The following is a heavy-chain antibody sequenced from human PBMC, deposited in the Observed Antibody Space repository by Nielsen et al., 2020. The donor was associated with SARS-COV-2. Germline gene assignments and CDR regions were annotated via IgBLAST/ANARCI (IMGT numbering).Heavy chain of an antibody. CDR2: IIPIFGTA. CDR3: ARGEDYGGNSGTRDYYYYGMDV. Sequence: SVKVSCKASGGTFSSYAISWVRQAPGQGLEWTGGIIPIFGTANYAQKFQGRVTITADESTSTAYMELSSLRSEDTAVYYCARGEDYGGNSGTRDYYYYGMDVWGQGTTVTVSS. D-gene: IGHD4-23*01. CDR1: GGTFSSYA. V-gene: IGHV1-69*13. J-gene: IGHJ6*02.